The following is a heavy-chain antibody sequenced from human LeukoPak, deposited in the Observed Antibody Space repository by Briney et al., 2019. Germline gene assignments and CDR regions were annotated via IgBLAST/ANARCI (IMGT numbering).Heavy chain of an antibody. CDR1: GDSISSGDYY. Sequence: SQTLSLTCTVSGDSISSGDYYWNWIRQPPGKGLEWIGYFYHSGSTDYNPSLKSRVTISADTSNNQFSLRLRSVTAADTAVYYCAREITLTGYKYGLGFNYWGQGTLVTVSS. CDR3: AREITLTGYKYGLGFNY. D-gene: IGHD5-12*01. CDR2: FYHSGST. V-gene: IGHV4-30-2*01. J-gene: IGHJ4*02.